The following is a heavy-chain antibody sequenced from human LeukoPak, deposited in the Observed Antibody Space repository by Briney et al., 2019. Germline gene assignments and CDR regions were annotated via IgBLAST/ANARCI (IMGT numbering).Heavy chain of an antibody. V-gene: IGHV3-30*02. Sequence: SGGSLRLSCAASGFTFSSYGMHWVRQAPGKGLEWVAFIRYDGSNKYYADSVKGRFTISRDNSKNTLYLQMNSLRAEDTAVYYCAKDGFYYYDSSGYGDYWGQGTLVTVSS. D-gene: IGHD3-22*01. CDR1: GFTFSSYG. J-gene: IGHJ4*02. CDR3: AKDGFYYYDSSGYGDY. CDR2: IRYDGSNK.